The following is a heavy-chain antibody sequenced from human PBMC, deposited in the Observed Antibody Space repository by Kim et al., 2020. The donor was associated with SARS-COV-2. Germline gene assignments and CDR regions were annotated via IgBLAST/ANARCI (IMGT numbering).Heavy chain of an antibody. Sequence: SETLSLTCTVSGGSISSGGYYWSWIRQHPGKGPEWIGYIYYSGSTYYNPSLKSRVTISVDTSKNQFSLKLSSVTAADTAVYYCARGNYYDSSGYYFYDAFDIWGQGTMVTVSS. CDR3: ARGNYYDSSGYYFYDAFDI. J-gene: IGHJ3*02. CDR1: GGSISSGGYY. D-gene: IGHD3-22*01. CDR2: IYYSGST. V-gene: IGHV4-31*03.